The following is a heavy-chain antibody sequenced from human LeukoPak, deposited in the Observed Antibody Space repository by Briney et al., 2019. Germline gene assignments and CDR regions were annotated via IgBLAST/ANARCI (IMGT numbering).Heavy chain of an antibody. CDR1: GGSICSYY. D-gene: IGHD6-19*01. CDR2: IYYSGST. J-gene: IGHJ4*02. Sequence: SETLSLTCTVSGGSICSYYWSWIRQPPGKGLEWIGYIYYSGSTNYNPSLKSRVTISVDTSKNQFSLKLSSVTAADTAVYYCARVPPVAGPYYFDYWGQGTLVTVSS. V-gene: IGHV4-59*01. CDR3: ARVPPVAGPYYFDY.